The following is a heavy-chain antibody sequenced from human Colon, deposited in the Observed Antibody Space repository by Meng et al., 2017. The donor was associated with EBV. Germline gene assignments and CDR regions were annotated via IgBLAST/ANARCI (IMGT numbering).Heavy chain of an antibody. CDR1: GGSLSSRNW. D-gene: IGHD2-21*02. Sequence: QVQLQVSGPGRVNPPGTRSLTCAFSGGSLSSRNWWSWVRQPPGKGLEWIGEIYHSGSTNYNPSLKSRVTISVDESKNQFSLRLSSVTAADTAVYYCARVGAYCGGDCYHPRWGQGTLVTVSS. CDR2: IYHSGST. V-gene: IGHV4-4*03. CDR3: ARVGAYCGGDCYHPR. J-gene: IGHJ4*02.